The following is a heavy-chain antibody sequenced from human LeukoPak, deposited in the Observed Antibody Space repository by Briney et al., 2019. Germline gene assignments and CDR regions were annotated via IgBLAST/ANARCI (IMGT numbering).Heavy chain of an antibody. CDR3: ARGVFWQQEHYGMDV. CDR2: ITASGTAM. J-gene: IGHJ6*02. CDR1: GFTFSSYS. D-gene: IGHD6-13*01. Sequence: GRSLRLSCAASGFTFSSYSMNWVRQAPGKGLEWVSHITASGTAMFYADSVKGRFTISRDNAKNSLYLQMDSLRDEDTAVYYCARGVFWQQEHYGMDVWGQGTTVTVSS. V-gene: IGHV3-48*02.